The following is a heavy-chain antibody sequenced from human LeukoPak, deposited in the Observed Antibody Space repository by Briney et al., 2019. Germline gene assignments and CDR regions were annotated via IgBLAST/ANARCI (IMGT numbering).Heavy chain of an antibody. D-gene: IGHD6-13*01. CDR3: ARVHSSSWYPYYYYGMDV. V-gene: IGHV4-59*01. CDR2: NYYSGST. CDR1: GGSISSYY. J-gene: IGHJ6*02. Sequence: SETLSLTCTVSGGSISSYYWSWIRQPPGEGLEWIGDNYYSGSTNYNPSLKSRVTISVDTSKNQFSLKLSSVTAADTAVYYCARVHSSSWYPYYYYGMDVWGQGTTVTVSS.